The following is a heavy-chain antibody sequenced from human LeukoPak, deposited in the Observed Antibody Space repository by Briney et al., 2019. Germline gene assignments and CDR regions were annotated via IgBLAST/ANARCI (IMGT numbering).Heavy chain of an antibody. CDR3: ARGPTRYYSDY. J-gene: IGHJ4*02. V-gene: IGHV4-59*01. Sequence: PSETLSLTCTVSGGSFRSYYWTWIRQPPGKGLEWIGYIYYSGSTNYNPSLKSRVTISIDTSKSQFSLKLSSVTAADTAVYYCARGPTRYYSDYWGQGTLVTVSS. CDR2: IYYSGST. CDR1: GGSFRSYY.